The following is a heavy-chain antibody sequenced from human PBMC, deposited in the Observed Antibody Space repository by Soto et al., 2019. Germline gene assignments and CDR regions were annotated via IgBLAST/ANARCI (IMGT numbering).Heavy chain of an antibody. V-gene: IGHV4-31*03. CDR3: ARDLCDDMVPGYNGAFDP. J-gene: IGHJ5*02. CDR2: IYYSGST. CDR1: GGSISSGGYY. Sequence: SEALSLTCTVSGGSISSGGYYWSWIRQHPGKGLEWIGYIYYSGSTYYNPSLKSRVTISVDTSKNQFSLKLSSVTAADTAVYDWARDLCDDMVPGYNGAFDPWVPGT. D-gene: IGHD3-9*01.